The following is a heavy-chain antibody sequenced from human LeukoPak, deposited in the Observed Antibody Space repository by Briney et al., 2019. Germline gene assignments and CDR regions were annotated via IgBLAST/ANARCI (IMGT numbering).Heavy chain of an antibody. CDR2: INPNSGGT. V-gene: IGHV1-2*02. J-gene: IGHJ4*02. CDR3: ARDERYDSSGYPFDY. CDR1: GYTFTGYY. D-gene: IGHD3-22*01. Sequence: ASVKVSCKASGYTFTGYYMHWVRQAPGQGLEWMGWINPNSGGTNYAQKFQGRVTMTRDTSIITAYMELSRLSSDDTAVYYCARDERYDSSGYPFDYWAREPWSPSPQ.